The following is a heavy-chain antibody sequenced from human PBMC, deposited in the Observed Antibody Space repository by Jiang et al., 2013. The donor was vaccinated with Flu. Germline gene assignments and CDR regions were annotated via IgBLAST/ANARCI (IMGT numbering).Heavy chain of an antibody. CDR1: DAPSALVTG. D-gene: IGHD2-15*01. Sequence: CAVSDAPSALVTGGVGSASPHGRGVEWIGEIHHRGTTNYNPSLRSRVTMSVDSSKNQFSLRLSSVTAADTAVYYCATARAPEVVAYYFDSWGQGTLVTVSS. J-gene: IGHJ4*02. V-gene: IGHV4-4*02. CDR3: ATARAPEVVAYYFDS. CDR2: IHHRGTT.